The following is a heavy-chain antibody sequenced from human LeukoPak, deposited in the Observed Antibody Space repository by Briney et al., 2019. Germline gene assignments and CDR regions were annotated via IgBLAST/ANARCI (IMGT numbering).Heavy chain of an antibody. CDR1: EDTFTGYY. V-gene: IGHV1-2*06. D-gene: IGHD2-15*01. J-gene: IGHJ4*02. CDR2: LNPNSGDT. Sequence: GASVKVSCKASEDTFTGYYIHWVRQAPGQGLEWIGRLNPNSGDTNYAQKFQGTVTMTRDTSISTAYMELSRLRSDDTAIYFCTRGYDSSYYFDYWGQGTLVTVYS. CDR3: TRGYDSSYYFDY.